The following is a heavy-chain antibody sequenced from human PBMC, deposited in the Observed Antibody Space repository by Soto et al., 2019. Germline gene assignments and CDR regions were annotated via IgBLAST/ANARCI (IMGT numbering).Heavy chain of an antibody. J-gene: IGHJ5*02. CDR2: IYPGDSDT. Sequence: PAESLKISCHGSGYAFSSYCIAWVRQMPGKGLEWMGIIYPGDSDTRYSPSFQGQVTISVDKSITTAYLQWSSLKASDTAMYYCARGYCTATICDPWFDPWGQGTLVTVSS. CDR1: GYAFSSYC. D-gene: IGHD2-8*02. CDR3: ARGYCTATICDPWFDP. V-gene: IGHV5-51*01.